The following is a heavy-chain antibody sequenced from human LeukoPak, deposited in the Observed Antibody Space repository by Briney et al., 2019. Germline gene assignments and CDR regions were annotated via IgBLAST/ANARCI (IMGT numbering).Heavy chain of an antibody. Sequence: GGSLRLSCGASGFTFGTYWMHWVRQAPGKGLEWVSYISSGGSSIYYADSVKGRFTISRDNAKNSLYLQMNSLRAEDTAVYYCARDTYGSGSYYNAPLDYWGQGTLVTVSS. D-gene: IGHD3-10*01. CDR2: ISSGGSSI. V-gene: IGHV3-48*01. J-gene: IGHJ4*02. CDR1: GFTFGTYW. CDR3: ARDTYGSGSYYNAPLDY.